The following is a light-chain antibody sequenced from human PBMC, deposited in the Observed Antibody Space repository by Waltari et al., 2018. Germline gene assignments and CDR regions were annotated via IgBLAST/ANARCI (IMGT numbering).Light chain of an antibody. Sequence: DIQMTQSPSSLSASVGDRVTITCRASQRINNYVNWYHQKPGKAPNLLIYSASTLQVGVPSRFSGSGDGTDFTLTISSLQTEDFGTYYCQQTDSAFLSFGGGTRVEV. CDR1: QRINNY. CDR2: SAS. J-gene: IGKJ4*01. V-gene: IGKV1-39*01. CDR3: QQTDSAFLS.